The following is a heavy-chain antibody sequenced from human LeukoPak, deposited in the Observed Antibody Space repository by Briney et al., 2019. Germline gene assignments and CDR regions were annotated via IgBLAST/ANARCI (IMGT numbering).Heavy chain of an antibody. Sequence: GGSLRLSCAASGFTFSSYSMNWVRQAPGKGLEWVSSISSSSSYIHYADSVKGRFTISRDNAKNSLYLQMNSLRAEDTAVYYCARGRTDTAMARPNWFDPWGQGTLVTVSS. CDR2: ISSSSSYI. D-gene: IGHD5-18*01. CDR3: ARGRTDTAMARPNWFDP. CDR1: GFTFSSYS. V-gene: IGHV3-21*01. J-gene: IGHJ5*02.